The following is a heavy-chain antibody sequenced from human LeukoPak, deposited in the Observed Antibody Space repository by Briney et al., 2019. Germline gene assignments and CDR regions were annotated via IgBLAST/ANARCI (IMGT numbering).Heavy chain of an antibody. J-gene: IGHJ4*02. Sequence: SETLSLTCTVSGDSISAYYWSWIRQPPGKGLEWIGYIYYNGNSIYNPSLKSRVSISTDTSKNQVFLQLRSLTAADTAMYYCARSPRGVGVTALDHWGQGTLVTVSS. V-gene: IGHV4-59*01. CDR1: GDSISAYY. CDR2: IYYNGNS. D-gene: IGHD1-26*01. CDR3: ARSPRGVGVTALDH.